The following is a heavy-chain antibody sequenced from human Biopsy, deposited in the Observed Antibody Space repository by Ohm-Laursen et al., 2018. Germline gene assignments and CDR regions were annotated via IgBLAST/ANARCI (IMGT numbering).Heavy chain of an antibody. V-gene: IGHV4-4*07. CDR1: SASISSYY. CDR3: AAVDYSAYTTVDH. J-gene: IGHJ4*02. D-gene: IGHD5-12*01. CDR2: IYTSGST. Sequence: SDTLSLTCTVSSASISSYYWTWIRQPAGKGLEWIGRIYTSGSTNYNPSLKSRVTMSVDTSKNQFSLKLTSLTAADTAVYFCAAVDYSAYTTVDHWGQGTLITVSS.